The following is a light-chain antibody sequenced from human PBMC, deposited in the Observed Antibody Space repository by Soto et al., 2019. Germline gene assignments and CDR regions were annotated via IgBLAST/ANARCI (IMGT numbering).Light chain of an antibody. CDR1: QSVGSN. CDR2: GAS. CDR3: QQYNNWRT. V-gene: IGKV3-15*01. J-gene: IGKJ1*01. Sequence: EIVMTQSPATLSVSPGERATLSCRASQSVGSNLAWYQQKPGQAPRLLIYGASTRATGIPARFSGSGSETEFTLTISSLQSEDFAVYYCQQYNNWRTFGQGTKVEIK.